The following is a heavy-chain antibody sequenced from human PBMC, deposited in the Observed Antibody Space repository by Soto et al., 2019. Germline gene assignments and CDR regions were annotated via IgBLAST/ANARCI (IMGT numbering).Heavy chain of an antibody. V-gene: IGHV3-48*01. CDR3: SIGGRGYMLTPIDY. Sequence: ESGGGLVQPGGSLRLSCAASGFTFSSYSMNWVRQAPGKGLEWVSYISSSSSTIYYADSVKGRFTISRDNAKNSLYLQMNNLRAEDTAVYYCSIGGRGYMLTPIDYWGQGTLVTVSS. CDR1: GFTFSSYS. D-gene: IGHD2-8*01. CDR2: ISSSSSTI. J-gene: IGHJ4*02.